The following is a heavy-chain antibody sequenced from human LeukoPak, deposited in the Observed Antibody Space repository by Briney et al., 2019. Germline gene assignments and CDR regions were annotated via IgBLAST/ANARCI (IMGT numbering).Heavy chain of an antibody. D-gene: IGHD6-13*01. Sequence: GGSLRLSCAASEFTFRNYWMHWVRQAPGKGLVWVSLINSDGSTTNYADSVKGRFTISRDNAKNTLYLQMNSLGAEGTAVYYCARAYSSSRHNWFDPWGQGTLVTVSS. J-gene: IGHJ5*02. CDR3: ARAYSSSRHNWFDP. CDR1: EFTFRNYW. CDR2: INSDGSTT. V-gene: IGHV3-74*01.